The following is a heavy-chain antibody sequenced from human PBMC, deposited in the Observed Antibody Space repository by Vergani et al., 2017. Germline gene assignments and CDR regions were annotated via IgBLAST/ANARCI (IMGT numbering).Heavy chain of an antibody. CDR1: GGSISSYY. V-gene: IGHV4-4*07. Sequence: QVQLQESGPGLVKPSETLSLTCTVSGGSISSYYWSWIRQPAGKGLEWIGRIYTSGSTNYNPSLKSRVTMSVDTSKNQFSLKLSSVTAEDMAVYYCARKGGYGDYRFYYYYMDVWGKGTTVTVSS. CDR3: ARKGGYGDYRFYYYYMDV. D-gene: IGHD4-17*01. CDR2: IYTSGST. J-gene: IGHJ6*03.